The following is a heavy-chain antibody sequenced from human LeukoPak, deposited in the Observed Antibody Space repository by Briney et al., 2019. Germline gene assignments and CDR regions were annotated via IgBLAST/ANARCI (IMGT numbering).Heavy chain of an antibody. CDR3: ARVPRFLEWLLGAFDI. Sequence: ASVTVSYKASGYTFTSYYMHWVRQAPGQGREWMGIINPSGGSTSYAQKFQGRVTMTRDMSTSTVYMELSSLRSEDTAVYYCARVPRFLEWLLGAFDIWGQGTMVTVSS. J-gene: IGHJ3*02. CDR1: GYTFTSYY. CDR2: INPSGGST. V-gene: IGHV1-46*01. D-gene: IGHD3-3*01.